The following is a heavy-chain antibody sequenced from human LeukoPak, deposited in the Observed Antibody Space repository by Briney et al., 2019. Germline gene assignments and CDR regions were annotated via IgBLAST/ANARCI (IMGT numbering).Heavy chain of an antibody. CDR2: ISSSNSYI. D-gene: IGHD6-6*01. CDR3: ARVFSARRQHDY. CDR1: GFTFSSYS. Sequence: GGSLRLSCAASGFTFSSYSMNWVRQAPGKGLEWVSSISSSNSYIYYADSVKGRFTISRDNAKNSLYLQMNSLRAEDTAVYYCARVFSARRQHDYWGQGTLVTVSS. J-gene: IGHJ4*02. V-gene: IGHV3-21*01.